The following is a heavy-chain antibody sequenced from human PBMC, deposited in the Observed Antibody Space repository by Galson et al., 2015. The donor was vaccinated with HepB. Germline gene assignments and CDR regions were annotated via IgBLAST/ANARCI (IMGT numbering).Heavy chain of an antibody. CDR1: GFTFRNYA. J-gene: IGHJ4*02. D-gene: IGHD3-9*01. CDR3: VRYFGWFYFDT. CDR2: ISGTGVST. Sequence: SLRLSCAASGFTFRNYAMSWVRQAPGKGLEWVSGISGTGVSTYYADSVRGRFTISRDNSKNTLFLQMNSLRAEDTAVYYCVRYFGWFYFDTWGQGTTVTVSS. V-gene: IGHV3-23*01.